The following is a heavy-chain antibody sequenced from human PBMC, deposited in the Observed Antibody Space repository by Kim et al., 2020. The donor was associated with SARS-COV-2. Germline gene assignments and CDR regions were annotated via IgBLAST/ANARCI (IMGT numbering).Heavy chain of an antibody. CDR2: ISSSSSTI. D-gene: IGHD5-18*01. CDR1: GFTFSSYS. V-gene: IGHV3-48*02. CDR3: ARGAESNVDTAMVIDY. Sequence: GGSLRLSCAASGFTFSSYSMKWVRQAPGKGLEWVSYISSSSSTIYYADSVKGRFTISRDNAKNSLYLQMNSLRDEDTAVYYCARGAESNVDTAMVIDYWGQGTLVTVSS. J-gene: IGHJ4*02.